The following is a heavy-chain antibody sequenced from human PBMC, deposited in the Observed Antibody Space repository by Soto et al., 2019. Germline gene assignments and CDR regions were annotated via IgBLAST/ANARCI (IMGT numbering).Heavy chain of an antibody. J-gene: IGHJ4*02. Sequence: GGSLRLSCAASGFTFSSYGMHWVRQAPGKGLEWVSAISCSGGSTYYADSVKGRFTISRDNSKNTLYLQMNSLRAEDTAVYYCAKDLGIFDYWGQGTLVTVSS. CDR1: GFTFSSYG. V-gene: IGHV3-23*01. D-gene: IGHD7-27*01. CDR3: AKDLGIFDY. CDR2: ISCSGGST.